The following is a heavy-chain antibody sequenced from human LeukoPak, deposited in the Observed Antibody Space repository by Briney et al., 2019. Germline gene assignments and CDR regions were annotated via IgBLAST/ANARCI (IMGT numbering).Heavy chain of an antibody. V-gene: IGHV3-33*01. Sequence: GGSLRLSCAVSGFTFSSYGMHWVRQAPGKGLEWVAVIWYDGSNKYYADSVKGRFTISRDNSKNTLYLQMNSLRAEDTAVYYCARGIDAFDIWGQGTMVTVSS. CDR2: IWYDGSNK. CDR3: ARGIDAFDI. CDR1: GFTFSSYG. J-gene: IGHJ3*02.